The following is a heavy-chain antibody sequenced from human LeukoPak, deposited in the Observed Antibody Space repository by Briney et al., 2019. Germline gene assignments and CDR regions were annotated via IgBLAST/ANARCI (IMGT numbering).Heavy chain of an antibody. CDR3: AGLRRAYYYYMDV. V-gene: IGHV3-7*01. CDR1: GFTFGDYW. CDR2: INQDGSER. Sequence: GGSLRLSCAASGFTFGDYWMNWVRQPPGKGLEWVANINQDGSERNYVDSVKGRFTISRDNAKNSLYLQMNSLRADDTAVYYCAGLRRAYYYYMDVWGKGTTVTVSS. J-gene: IGHJ6*03.